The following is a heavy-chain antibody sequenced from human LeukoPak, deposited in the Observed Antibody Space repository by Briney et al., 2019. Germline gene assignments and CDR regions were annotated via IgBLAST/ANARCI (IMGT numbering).Heavy chain of an antibody. V-gene: IGHV4-61*02. CDR2: IYTSGST. CDR1: GGSISSGSYY. Sequence: TSHTLSLTCTVSGGSISSGSYYWSWIRQPAGKGLEWIGLIYTSGSTNYNPSLKSRVTISVDTSKNQFSLKLSSVTAADTAVYYCARDGLYDYGGIGDYYYYYMDVWGKGTTVTVSS. D-gene: IGHD4-23*01. J-gene: IGHJ6*03. CDR3: ARDGLYDYGGIGDYYYYYMDV.